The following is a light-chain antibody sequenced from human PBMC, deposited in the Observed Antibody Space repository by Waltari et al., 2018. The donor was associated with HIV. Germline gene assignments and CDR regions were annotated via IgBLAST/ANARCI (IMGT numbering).Light chain of an antibody. V-gene: IGLV7-43*01. CDR3: LLYYGGQGYV. CDR2: STN. Sequence: QTVVTQEPSLTVSPGGTVTLPCASSTGAVTSGNYPTWFQQKPGHAPRALIYSTNKKHSWTPARFSGSLLGGKAALTLSGVQPEDEAEYYCLLYYGGQGYVFGTGTKVTVL. CDR1: TGAVTSGNY. J-gene: IGLJ1*01.